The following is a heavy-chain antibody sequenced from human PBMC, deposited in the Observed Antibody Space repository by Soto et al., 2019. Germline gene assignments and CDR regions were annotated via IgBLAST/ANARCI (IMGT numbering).Heavy chain of an antibody. CDR2: IYHSGST. J-gene: IGHJ6*03. CDR3: ARVLRWATYYYYYMDV. CDR1: SGSISSSNW. V-gene: IGHV4-4*02. D-gene: IGHD1-26*01. Sequence: SETLSLTCAVSSGSISSSNWWSWVRQPPGKGLEWIGEIYHSGSTNYNPSLKSRVTISVDKSKNQFSLKLSSVTAADTAVYYCARVLRWATYYYYYMDVWGKGTTVTVSS.